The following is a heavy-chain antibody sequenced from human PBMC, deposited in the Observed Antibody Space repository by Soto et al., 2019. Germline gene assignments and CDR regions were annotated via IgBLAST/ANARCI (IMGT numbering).Heavy chain of an antibody. V-gene: IGHV3-21*01. CDR2: ISSSSSYI. D-gene: IGHD3-10*01. J-gene: IGHJ4*02. CDR3: AIDTVRGVITHFDY. CDR1: GFTFSSYS. Sequence: EVQLVESGGGLVKPGGSLRLSCAASGFTFSSYSMNWVRQAPGKGLEWVSSISSSSSYIYYADSVKGRFTISRDNAKNSLYLQMNSLRAEDTAVYYCAIDTVRGVITHFDYWGQGTLVTVSS.